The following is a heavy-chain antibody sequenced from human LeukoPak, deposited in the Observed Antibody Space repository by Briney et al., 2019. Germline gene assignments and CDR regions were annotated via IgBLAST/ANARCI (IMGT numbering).Heavy chain of an antibody. CDR1: GFTFSDYY. J-gene: IGHJ5*02. CDR2: ISSSGSTI. V-gene: IGHV3-11*01. CDR3: ARGPVDSLNWFDP. Sequence: PGGSLRLSCAASGFTFSDYYMGWIRQAPGKGLEWVSYISSSGSTIYYADSVKGRFTISRDNAKNSLHLQMNSLRAEDTAVYYCARGPVDSLNWFDPWGQGTLVTVSS. D-gene: IGHD5-12*01.